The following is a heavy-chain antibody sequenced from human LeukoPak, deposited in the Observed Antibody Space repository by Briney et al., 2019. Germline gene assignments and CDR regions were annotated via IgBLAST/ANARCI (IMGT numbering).Heavy chain of an antibody. CDR2: ISGSGGST. Sequence: GGSLRLSCAASGFTFSSYAMSWVRQAPGKGLEWVSTISGSGGSTYYADSVKGRFTISRDNSKNTLYLQTNSLRAEDTAVYYCAKDRRGSYGRRGYYFDYWGQGTLVTVSS. CDR1: GFTFSSYA. V-gene: IGHV3-23*01. D-gene: IGHD5-18*01. J-gene: IGHJ4*02. CDR3: AKDRRGSYGRRGYYFDY.